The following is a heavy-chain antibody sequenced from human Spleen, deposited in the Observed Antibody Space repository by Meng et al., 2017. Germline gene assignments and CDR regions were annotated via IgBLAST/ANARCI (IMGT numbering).Heavy chain of an antibody. V-gene: IGHV1-18*01. CDR3: ARTLNNWNYLFDY. CDR2: ISTYSGNT. J-gene: IGHJ4*02. CDR1: GYTFTSSG. D-gene: IGHD1-7*01. Sequence: ASVKVSCKASGYTFTSSGISWVRQGPGQGLEWMGWISTYSGNTNYARKVQGRVTMTTDTSTGTAYMEVRSLRSDDTAVYYCARTLNNWNYLFDYWGQGTLVTVSS.